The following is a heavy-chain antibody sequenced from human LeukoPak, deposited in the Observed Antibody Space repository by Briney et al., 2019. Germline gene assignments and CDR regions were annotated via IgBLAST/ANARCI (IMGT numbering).Heavy chain of an antibody. Sequence: GGSLRLSCAAFGFTFSSYGMHWVRQAPGKGLEWVAFIRYDGSNKYYADSVKGRFTISRDNSKNTLYLQMNSLRAEDTAVYYCAKGGGYCSSTSCSCDYWGQGTLVTVSS. D-gene: IGHD2-2*01. V-gene: IGHV3-30*02. CDR3: AKGGGYCSSTSCSCDY. J-gene: IGHJ4*02. CDR2: IRYDGSNK. CDR1: GFTFSSYG.